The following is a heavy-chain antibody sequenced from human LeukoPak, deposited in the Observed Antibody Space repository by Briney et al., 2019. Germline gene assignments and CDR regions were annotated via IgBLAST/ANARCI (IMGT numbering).Heavy chain of an antibody. CDR1: GFTFSSYA. J-gene: IGHJ4*02. CDR2: ISTSGVTT. V-gene: IGHV3-23*01. Sequence: PGGSLRLSCAASGFTFSSYAMSWVRQAPGKGLEWVSAISTSGVTTYYADSVKGRFTISRDNSKNTVHLQMNSLRAEDTAVYYCARVTWGFLGQYWGQGTLVTVSS. D-gene: IGHD7-27*01. CDR3: ARVTWGFLGQY.